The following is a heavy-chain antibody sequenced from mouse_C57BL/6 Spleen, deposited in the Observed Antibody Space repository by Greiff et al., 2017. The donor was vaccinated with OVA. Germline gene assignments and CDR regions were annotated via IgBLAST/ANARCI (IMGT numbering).Heavy chain of an antibody. D-gene: IGHD2-2*01. CDR2: IYPGSGST. J-gene: IGHJ2*01. CDR3: ASYGYDGFDY. CDR1: GYTFTSYW. V-gene: IGHV1-55*01. Sequence: QVHVKQPGAELVKPGASVKMSCKASGYTFTSYWITWVKQRPGQGLEWIGDIYPGSGSTNYNEKFKSKATLTVDTSSSTAYMQLSSLTSEDSAVYYCASYGYDGFDYWGQGTTLTVSS.